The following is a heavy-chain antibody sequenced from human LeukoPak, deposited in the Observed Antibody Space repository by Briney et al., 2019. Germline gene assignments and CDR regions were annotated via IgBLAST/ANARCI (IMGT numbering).Heavy chain of an antibody. CDR3: ARDPGGYYDSSGYYSHVGYFDY. CDR1: GGSISSYY. V-gene: IGHV4-59*01. Sequence: PSETLSLTCTVSGGSISSYYWSWIRQPPGKGLEGIGYIFYSGSTNYNPSLKSRVTISVDTSKNQFSLKLSSVTAADTAVYYCARDPGGYYDSSGYYSHVGYFDYWGQGTLVTVSS. CDR2: IFYSGST. D-gene: IGHD3-22*01. J-gene: IGHJ4*02.